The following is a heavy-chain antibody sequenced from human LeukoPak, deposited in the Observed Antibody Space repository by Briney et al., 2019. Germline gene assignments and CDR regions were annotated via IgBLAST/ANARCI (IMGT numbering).Heavy chain of an antibody. CDR2: INHSGST. D-gene: IGHD3-9*01. Sequence: SETLSLTCAVSGGSISSSNWWSWVRQPPGKGLEWIGEINHSGSTNYNPSLKSRVTMSVDTSKNQFSLKVTSVTAADTAMYYCASTYYDILSGYYMDYWSQGTVVTVSS. CDR3: ASTYYDILSGYYMDY. J-gene: IGHJ4*02. V-gene: IGHV4-4*02. CDR1: GGSISSSNW.